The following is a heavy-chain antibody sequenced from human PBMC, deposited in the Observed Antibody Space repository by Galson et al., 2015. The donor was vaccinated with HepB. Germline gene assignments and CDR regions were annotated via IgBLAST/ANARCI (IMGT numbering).Heavy chain of an antibody. Sequence: SLRLSCAASGFTFSDYSMNWVRQAPGKGLEWLSYISATQRTTYYADSEQGRFTISRDNDKNPLYLQMNSLRDDDTAIYYCARDPRHQLVPYFDSWGQGTLVTVSS. J-gene: IGHJ4*02. V-gene: IGHV3-48*02. CDR1: GFTFSDYS. CDR2: ISATQRTT. D-gene: IGHD1-1*01. CDR3: ARDPRHQLVPYFDS.